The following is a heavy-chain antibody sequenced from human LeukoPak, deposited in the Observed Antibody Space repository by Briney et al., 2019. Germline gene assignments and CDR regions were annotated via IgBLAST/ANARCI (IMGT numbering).Heavy chain of an antibody. CDR2: IYNSGST. CDR1: GGSISNYY. D-gene: IGHD6-19*01. V-gene: IGHV4-59*12. J-gene: IGHJ4*02. Sequence: PSETLSLTCSVSGGSISNYYWNWIRQSPGKGPEWIGYIYNSGSTNYNPSLKSRVTISVDTSKNQFSLKLSSVTAADTAVYYCARPTPTVAGSYYFDYWGQGTLVTVSS. CDR3: ARPTPTVAGSYYFDY.